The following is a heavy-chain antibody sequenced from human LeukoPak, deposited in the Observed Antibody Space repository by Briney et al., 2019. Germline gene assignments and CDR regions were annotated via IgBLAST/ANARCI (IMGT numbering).Heavy chain of an antibody. CDR3: ARQLTYYDSSGYCFDY. V-gene: IGHV5-51*01. J-gene: IGHJ4*02. CDR1: GYSFTSYW. D-gene: IGHD3-22*01. CDR2: IYPGDSDT. Sequence: GESLKISCRGSGYSFTSYWIGWVRQMPGKGLEWMGIIYPGDSDTRYGPSFQGQVTISADKSISTAYLQWSSLKASDTAMYYCARQLTYYDSSGYCFDYWGQGTLVTVSS.